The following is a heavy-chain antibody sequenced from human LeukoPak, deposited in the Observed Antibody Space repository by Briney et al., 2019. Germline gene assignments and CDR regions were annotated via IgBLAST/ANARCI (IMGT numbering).Heavy chain of an antibody. CDR3: ARGNDYGDRNWFDP. Sequence: GGSLRLSCAASGFTFSSYSMNWVRQAPGKGLEWVSYISSSSSTIYYADSVKGRFTISRDNAKNSLYLQMNSLRAEDTAVYYCARGNDYGDRNWFDPWGQGTLVTVSS. D-gene: IGHD4-17*01. CDR2: ISSSSSTI. J-gene: IGHJ5*02. CDR1: GFTFSSYS. V-gene: IGHV3-48*01.